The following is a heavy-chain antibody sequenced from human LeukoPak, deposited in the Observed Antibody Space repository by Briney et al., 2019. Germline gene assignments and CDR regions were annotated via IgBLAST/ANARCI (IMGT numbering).Heavy chain of an antibody. CDR1: GFTFSSYS. CDR2: ISSSSSYI. V-gene: IGHV3-21*01. CDR3: ARGTGTIFGVVIKRNWFDP. J-gene: IGHJ5*02. Sequence: GSLRLSCAASGFTFSSYSMNWVRQAPGKGLEWVSSISSSSSYIYYADSVKGRFTISRDNAKNSLHLQMNSLRAEDTAVYCCARGTGTIFGVVIKRNWFDPWGQGTLVTVSS. D-gene: IGHD3-3*01.